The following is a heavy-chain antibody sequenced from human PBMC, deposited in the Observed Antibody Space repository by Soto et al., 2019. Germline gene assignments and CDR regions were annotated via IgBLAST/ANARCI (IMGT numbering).Heavy chain of an antibody. Sequence: PGGSLRLSCAASGFTFSSYGMSWARHGPRKGLEWVSTISSSGGSTSYADSVKGRFTISRDNSKNTLYLQMNSLRAEDTAVYYCAKDAYYYGSGSYSHYYGMDVWGQGTTVTVSS. D-gene: IGHD3-10*01. J-gene: IGHJ6*02. CDR1: GFTFSSYG. CDR2: ISSSGGST. V-gene: IGHV3-23*01. CDR3: AKDAYYYGSGSYSHYYGMDV.